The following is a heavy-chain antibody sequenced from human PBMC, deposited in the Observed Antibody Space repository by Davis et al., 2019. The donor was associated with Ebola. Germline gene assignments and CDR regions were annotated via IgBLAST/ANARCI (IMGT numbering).Heavy chain of an antibody. Sequence: GSLRLSCTVPGGSISSYYWSWIRQPPGKGLEWTGYIYYSGSTNYNPSLKSRVTISVDTSKNQFSLKLSSVTAADTAVYYCARGKYYYGMDVWGQGTTVTVSS. CDR1: GGSISSYY. J-gene: IGHJ6*02. V-gene: IGHV4-59*01. CDR2: IYYSGST. CDR3: ARGKYYYGMDV.